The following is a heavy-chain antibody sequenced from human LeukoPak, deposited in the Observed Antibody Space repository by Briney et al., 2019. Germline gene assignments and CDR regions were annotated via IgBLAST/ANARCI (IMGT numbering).Heavy chain of an antibody. CDR3: AKEDTIFPDY. V-gene: IGHV3-23*01. Sequence: GGSLRLSCEASGFTFSNYPMSWVRQAPGRGLEWVSVISESGDVTHYADAMKGRFTISRDNAKNTLYLQMNSLRAEDTAVYYCAKEDTIFPDYWGQGTLVTVSS. CDR2: ISESGDVT. D-gene: IGHD3-3*01. J-gene: IGHJ4*02. CDR1: GFTFSNYP.